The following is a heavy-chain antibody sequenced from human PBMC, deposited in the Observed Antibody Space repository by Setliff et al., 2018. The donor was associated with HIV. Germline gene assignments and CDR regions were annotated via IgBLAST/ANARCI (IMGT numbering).Heavy chain of an antibody. CDR1: GGSVGSSSYY. J-gene: IGHJ4*02. CDR3: VRMEATRPPRGLDY. V-gene: IGHV4-39*01. D-gene: IGHD6-6*01. Sequence: PSETLSLTCTVSGGSVGSSSYYWGWIRQATGKGLEWIGTIYYNGDTQYNPSFKSRVIMSVDTSKNQFSLRLISVTAADTAVYYCVRMEATRPPRGLDYWGPGTLVTVPQ. CDR2: IYYNGDT.